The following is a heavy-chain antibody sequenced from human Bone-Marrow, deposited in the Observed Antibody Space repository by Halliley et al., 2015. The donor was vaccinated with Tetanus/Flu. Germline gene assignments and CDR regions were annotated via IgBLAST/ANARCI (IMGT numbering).Heavy chain of an antibody. J-gene: IGHJ6*01. V-gene: IGHV3-33*01. CDR1: GFTFRSYG. CDR2: IWYDGSKE. CDR3: ARDTWRPLWDYYAMDV. D-gene: IGHD3-16*01. Sequence: CAASGFTFRSYGMHWVRQAPGKGLEWVAVIWYDGSKEYADSVKGHFTISRDNFNNTLYLQMSSLRAEDTAVYYCARDTWRPLWDYYAMDVWGQGTTVTVSS.